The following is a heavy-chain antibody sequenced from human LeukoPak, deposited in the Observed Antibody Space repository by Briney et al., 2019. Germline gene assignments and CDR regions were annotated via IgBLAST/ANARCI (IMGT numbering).Heavy chain of an antibody. D-gene: IGHD2-21*01. CDR1: GFPVSDNY. CDR2: IYSGGST. CDR3: ARGAYRPYGFDI. V-gene: IGHV3-66*01. Sequence: WGSLRLSCAVSGFPVSDNYMSWGRHAPGKGLECVSVIYSGGSTYYADSVKGRFTISRDNSKNTLYLQMNSLRAEDTALYYCARGAYRPYGFDIWGQGTLVTVSP. J-gene: IGHJ3*02.